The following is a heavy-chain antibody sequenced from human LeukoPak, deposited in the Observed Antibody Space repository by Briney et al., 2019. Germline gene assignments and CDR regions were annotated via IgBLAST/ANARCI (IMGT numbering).Heavy chain of an antibody. D-gene: IGHD3-22*01. Sequence: GASVKVSSKASGYTFTGYYMHWVRQAPGQGLEWMGWINPNSGGTNYAQKFQGRVTMTRDTSISTAYMELSRLRSDDTAVYYCARDRAVYYYDSSGFDYWGQGTLVTVSS. CDR2: INPNSGGT. CDR1: GYTFTGYY. J-gene: IGHJ4*02. CDR3: ARDRAVYYYDSSGFDY. V-gene: IGHV1-2*02.